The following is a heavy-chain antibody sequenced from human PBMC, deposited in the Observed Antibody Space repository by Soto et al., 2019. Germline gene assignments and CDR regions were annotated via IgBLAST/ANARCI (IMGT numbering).Heavy chain of an antibody. V-gene: IGHV3-48*03. D-gene: IGHD5-18*01. CDR3: ARENSVQAWLHHFDH. CDR1: GFSFSSFA. CDR2: ISDDGASI. Sequence: GGSLRLSCEASGFSFSSFAMNWVRQAPGRGLEWVSYISDDGASIYYADSLKGRFTISRDNAKNSLSLQMNSLRAEDTAVYYCARENSVQAWLHHFDHWGLGTLVTVSS. J-gene: IGHJ4*02.